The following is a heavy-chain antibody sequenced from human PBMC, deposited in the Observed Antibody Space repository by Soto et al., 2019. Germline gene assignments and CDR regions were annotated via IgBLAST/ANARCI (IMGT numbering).Heavy chain of an antibody. CDR1: GYSISSGYY. D-gene: IGHD4-4*01. V-gene: IGHV4-38-2*01. CDR3: ARVKTTVFDY. Sequence: SETLSLTCAVSGYSISSGYYWGWIRQPPGKGLEWIGSIYHSGSTYYNPSLKSRVTISVDTSKNQFSLKLSSVTAADTAVYYCARVKTTVFDYWGQGTLVTVSS. J-gene: IGHJ4*02. CDR2: IYHSGST.